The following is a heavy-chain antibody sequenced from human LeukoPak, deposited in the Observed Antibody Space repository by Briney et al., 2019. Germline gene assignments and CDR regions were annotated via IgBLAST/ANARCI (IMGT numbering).Heavy chain of an antibody. D-gene: IGHD1-26*01. V-gene: IGHV1-69*04. CDR3: TRRRQWDPYYYYGMDV. J-gene: IGHJ6*02. CDR2: IIPILGIA. Sequence: SVKVSCKASGGTFSSYAISWVRQAPGQGLEWMGRIIPILGIANYAQKFQGRVTITADKSTSTAYMELSSLRSEDTAVYYCTRRRQWDPYYYYGMDVWGQGTTVTVSS. CDR1: GGTFSSYA.